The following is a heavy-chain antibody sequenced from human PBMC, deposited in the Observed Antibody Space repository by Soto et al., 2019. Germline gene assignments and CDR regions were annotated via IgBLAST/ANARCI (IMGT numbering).Heavy chain of an antibody. V-gene: IGHV3-53*04. CDR3: ARDSAVVAATPFYYYYYMDV. CDR2: IYSGGST. D-gene: IGHD2-15*01. J-gene: IGHJ6*03. Sequence: GGSLRLSCAASGFTVSSNYMSWVRQAPGKGLEWVSVIYSGGSTYYADSVKGRFTISRHNSKNTLYLQMNSLRAEDTAVYYCARDSAVVAATPFYYYYYMDVWGKGTTVTVSS. CDR1: GFTVSSNY.